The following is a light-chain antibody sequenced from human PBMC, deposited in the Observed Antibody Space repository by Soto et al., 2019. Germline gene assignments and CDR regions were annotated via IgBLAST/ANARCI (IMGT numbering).Light chain of an antibody. CDR3: QQYLSIPRT. CDR1: QSLLYSSNSKNY. J-gene: IGKJ1*01. Sequence: DIVMTQSPDSLAVSLGERATINCKSSQSLLYSSNSKNYLAWYQRKSGQPPKLLIYWASTRESGVPDRFSGSGSGTDFTLTISSLQADDVAVYYCQQYLSIPRTFGQETKVEIK. V-gene: IGKV4-1*01. CDR2: WAS.